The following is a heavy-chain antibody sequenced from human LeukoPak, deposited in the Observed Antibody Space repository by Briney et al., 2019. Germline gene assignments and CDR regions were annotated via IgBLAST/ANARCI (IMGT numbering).Heavy chain of an antibody. D-gene: IGHD3-9*01. J-gene: IGHJ4*02. Sequence: PSETLSLTCTVSGGSISSGSYYWSWIRQPAGKGLEWIGRIYTSGSTNYNPSLKSRFTISVETSKNQFSLKLSSVAAADTAVYYCAREGRYQFDWLSPFDYWGQGTLVTVSS. CDR2: IYTSGST. CDR1: GGSISSGSYY. V-gene: IGHV4-61*02. CDR3: AREGRYQFDWLSPFDY.